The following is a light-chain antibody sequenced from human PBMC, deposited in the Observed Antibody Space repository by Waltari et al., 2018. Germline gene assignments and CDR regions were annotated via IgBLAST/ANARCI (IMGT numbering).Light chain of an antibody. V-gene: IGKV1-39*01. Sequence: DIQMTQSPSSLSASVGDRVTITCRASQTISRFLNWYQQKPGKAPNLLIYAASTLQSGVPSRFSGSGSGTDFTLTISSLHPEDFSTYYCQQTYNAPLTFGGGTEVEIK. CDR1: QTISRF. J-gene: IGKJ4*01. CDR2: AAS. CDR3: QQTYNAPLT.